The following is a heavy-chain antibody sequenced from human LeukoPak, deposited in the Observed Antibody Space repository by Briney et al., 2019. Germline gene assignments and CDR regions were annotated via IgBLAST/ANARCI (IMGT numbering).Heavy chain of an antibody. CDR1: GYTLTELS. CDR3: ATEDPSGLEPLNAFDI. CDR2: FDPEDGET. D-gene: IGHD3/OR15-3a*01. J-gene: IGHJ3*02. Sequence: ASVKVSCKVSGYTLTELSMHWVRQAPGKGREWMGGFDPEDGETIYAQKFQGRVTISEDTSTDTAYMELSSLRSEDTAVYYCATEDPSGLEPLNAFDIWGQGTMVTVSS. V-gene: IGHV1-24*01.